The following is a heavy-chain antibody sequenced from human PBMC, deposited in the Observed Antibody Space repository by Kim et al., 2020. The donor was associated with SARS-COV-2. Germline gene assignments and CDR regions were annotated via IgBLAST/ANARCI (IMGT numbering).Heavy chain of an antibody. Sequence: ASVKVSCKASGYTFTSYGISWVRQAPGQGLEWMGWISAYNGNTNYAQKLQGRVTMTTDTSTSTAYMELRSLRSDDTAVYYCARDDQRAFGVRLDAFDIWGQGTMVTVSS. CDR1: GYTFTSYG. V-gene: IGHV1-18*01. CDR3: ARDDQRAFGVRLDAFDI. J-gene: IGHJ3*02. CDR2: ISAYNGNT. D-gene: IGHD3-16*01.